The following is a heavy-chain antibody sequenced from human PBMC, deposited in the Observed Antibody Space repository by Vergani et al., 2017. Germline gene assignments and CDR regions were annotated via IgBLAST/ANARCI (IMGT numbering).Heavy chain of an antibody. D-gene: IGHD3-16*02. V-gene: IGHV3-23*01. J-gene: IGHJ6*02. CDR3: AKAGPGDYVWGSYLFVYYYYGMDV. Sequence: EVQLLESGGGLVQPGGSLRLSCAASGFTFSSYAMSWVRQAPGKGLEWVSAISGSGGSTYYAAAVKGRFTISRDNSKNTLYLQMNSLRAEDTAVYYCAKAGPGDYVWGSYLFVYYYYGMDVWGQGTTVTVSS. CDR2: ISGSGGST. CDR1: GFTFSSYA.